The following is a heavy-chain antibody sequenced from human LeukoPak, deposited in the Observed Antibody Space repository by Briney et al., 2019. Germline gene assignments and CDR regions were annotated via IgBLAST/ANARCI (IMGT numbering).Heavy chain of an antibody. CDR3: ARGRRRDGYKTDY. CDR2: INHSGST. V-gene: IGHV4-34*01. D-gene: IGHD5-24*01. CDR1: GGSFSGYY. J-gene: IGHJ4*02. Sequence: PSETLSLTCAVYGGSFSGYYWSWIRQPPGKGLEWIGEINHSGSTNYNPSLKSRVTISVDTSKNQFSLKLSSVTAADTAVYYCARGRRRDGYKTDYWGQGTLVTVSS.